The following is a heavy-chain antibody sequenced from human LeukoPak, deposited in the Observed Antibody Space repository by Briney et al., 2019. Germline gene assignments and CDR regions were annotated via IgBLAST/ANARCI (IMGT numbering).Heavy chain of an antibody. J-gene: IGHJ4*02. Sequence: KSSQTLSLTCTVSGGSISSGSYYWSWIRQPAGKGLEWIGRIYTSGSTNYNPSLKSRVTISVDTSKNQFSLKLSSVTATDTAVYYCATNLRDKYYFDYWGQGTLVTVSS. CDR1: GGSISSGSYY. V-gene: IGHV4-61*02. CDR2: IYTSGST. CDR3: ATNLRDKYYFDY.